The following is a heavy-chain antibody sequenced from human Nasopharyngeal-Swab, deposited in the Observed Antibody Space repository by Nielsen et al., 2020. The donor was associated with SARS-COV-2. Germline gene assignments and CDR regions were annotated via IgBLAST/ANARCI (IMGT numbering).Heavy chain of an antibody. Sequence: AGSLSLSCAASGFTFSSYAMSWVRHAPGKGLEWVSAISGCGGSTYYADSVKGRFTISRDNSKNTLYLQMNSLRAEDTAVYYCAKELSYYYDSSGGGMDVWGQGTTVTVSS. V-gene: IGHV3-23*01. CDR3: AKELSYYYDSSGGGMDV. D-gene: IGHD3-22*01. CDR2: ISGCGGST. CDR1: GFTFSSYA. J-gene: IGHJ6*02.